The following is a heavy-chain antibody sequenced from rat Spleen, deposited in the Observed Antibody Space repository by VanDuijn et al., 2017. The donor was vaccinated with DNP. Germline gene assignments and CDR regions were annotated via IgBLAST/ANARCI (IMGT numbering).Heavy chain of an antibody. CDR1: GSTFSYTA. V-gene: IGHV10-5*01. Sequence: VQVDVSGGGWVLLKESLKIKCSGAGSTFSYTAIYLVWVAPATGLELVSRIKTKPNDYATYYADSVKGRFTISRDDSKSMVYLQMDNLKTEDTAMYYCTRGGTYYFDYWGQGVLVTVSS. D-gene: IGHD4-3*01. CDR2: IKTKPNDYAT. CDR3: TRGGTYYFDY. J-gene: IGHJ2*01.